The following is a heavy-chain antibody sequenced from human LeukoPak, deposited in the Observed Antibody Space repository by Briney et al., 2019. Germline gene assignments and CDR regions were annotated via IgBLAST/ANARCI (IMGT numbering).Heavy chain of an antibody. J-gene: IGHJ5*02. Sequence: PGGSLRLSCAASGFTFSSYSMNWVRQAPGKGLEWVSYISSVGSTIYYADSVKGRFTISRDNAKNSLYLQMNSLRAEDTAVYYCASPPGQAVNWFDPWGQGTLVTVSS. V-gene: IGHV3-48*01. D-gene: IGHD2-15*01. CDR1: GFTFSSYS. CDR2: ISSVGSTI. CDR3: ASPPGQAVNWFDP.